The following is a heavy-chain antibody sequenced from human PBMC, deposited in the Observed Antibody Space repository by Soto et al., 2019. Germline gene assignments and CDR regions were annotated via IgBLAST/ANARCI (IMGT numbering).Heavy chain of an antibody. J-gene: IGHJ4*02. CDR1: GGSISSYY. CDR3: ARGGGYCTNGVCYDY. CDR2: IYTSGST. V-gene: IGHV4-4*07. D-gene: IGHD2-8*01. Sequence: PSETLSLTCTVSGGSISSYYWSWIRQPAGKGLEWIGRIYTSGSTNYNPSLKSRVTMSVDTSKNQFSLKLRSVTAADTAVYYCARGGGYCTNGVCYDYWGQGTLVTVSS.